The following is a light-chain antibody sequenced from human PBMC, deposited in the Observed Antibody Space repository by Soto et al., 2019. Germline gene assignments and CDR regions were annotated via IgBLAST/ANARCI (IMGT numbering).Light chain of an antibody. CDR3: QQYSDCPLT. J-gene: IGKJ4*01. CDR1: QTLYNN. Sequence: EIVMTQSPATLSVSPGEIATLSCRASQTLYNNLAWYQQKLGQAPRLLIYGASARATDIPGRFSGSGAGTGFTLTISGLQSEDFASYYCQQYSDCPLTFGGGTKVAIK. V-gene: IGKV3-15*01. CDR2: GAS.